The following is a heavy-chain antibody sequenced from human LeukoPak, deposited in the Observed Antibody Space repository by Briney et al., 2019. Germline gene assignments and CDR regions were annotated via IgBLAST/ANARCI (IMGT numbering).Heavy chain of an antibody. CDR2: ISSSGSTI. D-gene: IGHD6-19*01. CDR1: GFTFSSYE. V-gene: IGHV3-48*03. J-gene: IGHJ4*02. CDR3: ARSSGWYPFLFDY. Sequence: GGSLRLSCAASGFTFSSYEMNWVRQAPGKGLEWVSYISSSGSTIYYADSVKGRFTISRDNAKNILYLQMNSLRAEDTAVYYCARSSGWYPFLFDYWGQGTLVTVSS.